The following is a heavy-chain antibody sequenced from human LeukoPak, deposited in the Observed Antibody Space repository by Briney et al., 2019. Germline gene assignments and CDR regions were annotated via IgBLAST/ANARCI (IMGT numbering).Heavy chain of an antibody. CDR3: ARDLGYSYPADYYYMDV. Sequence: SETLSLTCTVSGGSTSSYYWSWIRQPPGKGLEWIGYIYYSGSANYNPSLKSRVTISVDTSKNQFSLKLSSVTAADTAVYYCARDLGYSYPADYYYMDVWGKGTTVTVSS. V-gene: IGHV4-59*01. CDR2: IYYSGSA. D-gene: IGHD5-18*01. J-gene: IGHJ6*03. CDR1: GGSTSSYY.